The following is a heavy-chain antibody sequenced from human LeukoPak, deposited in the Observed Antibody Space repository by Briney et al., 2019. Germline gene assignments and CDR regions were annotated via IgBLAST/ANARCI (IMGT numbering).Heavy chain of an antibody. CDR2: IKSDGSGT. CDR3: AKGVSGHYDILTGYDY. J-gene: IGHJ4*02. D-gene: IGHD3-9*01. CDR1: GFAFSVSW. V-gene: IGHV3-74*03. Sequence: GGSLSLSCAASGFAFSVSWMHWVRQAPGKGLVWVSVIKSDGSGTAYADSVKGRFTISRDNAKNTVYLQMNSLRAEDTAVYYCAKGVSGHYDILTGYDYWGQGTLVTVSS.